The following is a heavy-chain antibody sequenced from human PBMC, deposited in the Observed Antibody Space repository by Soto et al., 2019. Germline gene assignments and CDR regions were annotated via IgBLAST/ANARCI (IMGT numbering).Heavy chain of an antibody. CDR3: ARDLKSRIAVAGRGAFDY. CDR1: GFTFSSYG. CDR2: IWYDGSNK. D-gene: IGHD6-19*01. V-gene: IGHV3-33*01. Sequence: QVQLVESGGGVVQPGRSLRLSCAASGFTFSSYGMHWVRQAPGKGLEWVAVIWYDGSNKYYADSVKGRFTISRDSSKNTLYLQMNSLRAEDTAVYYCARDLKSRIAVAGRGAFDYWGQGTLVTVSS. J-gene: IGHJ4*02.